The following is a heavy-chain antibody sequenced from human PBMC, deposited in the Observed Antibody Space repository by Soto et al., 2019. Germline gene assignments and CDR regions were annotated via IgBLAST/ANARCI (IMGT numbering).Heavy chain of an antibody. V-gene: IGHV3-33*01. Sequence: GGSLRLSCAASGFTFSSYGMHWVRQAPGKGLEWVAVIWYDGSNKYYADSVKGRFTISRDNSKNTLYLQMNSLRAEDTAVYYCARSYCSSTSCYARSYYYYYMDVWGKGTTVTVSS. CDR1: GFTFSSYG. D-gene: IGHD2-2*01. CDR2: IWYDGSNK. J-gene: IGHJ6*03. CDR3: ARSYCSSTSCYARSYYYYYMDV.